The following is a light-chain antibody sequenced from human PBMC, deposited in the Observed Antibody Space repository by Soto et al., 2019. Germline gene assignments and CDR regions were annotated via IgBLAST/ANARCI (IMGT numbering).Light chain of an antibody. CDR2: EAS. V-gene: IGKV1-5*03. Sequence: IEMTQSLNTLSASVGDRVSITCRASENIYGYLAWYQQKPGKAPKLLIYEASSLESGVPSRFSGSGYGTEYTLTINGLLPEDFVTYYCQHYKDLPSFAQGTKVDIK. CDR3: QHYKDLPS. CDR1: ENIYGY. J-gene: IGKJ1*01.